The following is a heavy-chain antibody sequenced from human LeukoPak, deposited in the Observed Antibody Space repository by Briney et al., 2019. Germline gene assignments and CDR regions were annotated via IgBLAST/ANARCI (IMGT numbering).Heavy chain of an antibody. CDR3: ARDGMGVIKAFDI. J-gene: IGHJ3*02. CDR2: IRHDGSEK. Sequence: GGSLRLSCTASGFTFSSYWMSWGRQVPGKGLEWVANIRHDGSEKYFVDSVKGRFTISRDNAKNSLYLQMYSLRAEETAVYYCARDGMGVIKAFDIWGQGTMVTVSS. CDR1: GFTFSSYW. D-gene: IGHD3-10*01. V-gene: IGHV3-7*05.